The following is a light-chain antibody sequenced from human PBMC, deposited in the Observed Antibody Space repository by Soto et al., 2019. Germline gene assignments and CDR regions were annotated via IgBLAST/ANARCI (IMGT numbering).Light chain of an antibody. CDR2: ENN. J-gene: IGLJ2*01. CDR3: ATWDDSLSGPA. V-gene: IGLV1-47*01. CDR1: SSNIGSSD. Sequence: QSVLTQPPSVSGTPGQRVSISCSGSSSNIGSSDVYWYQQLPGTAPKLFIYENNRRPSGVPDRFSGSKSGTSASLAISGLRSEDEADYYCATWDDSLSGPAFGGGTKLTVL.